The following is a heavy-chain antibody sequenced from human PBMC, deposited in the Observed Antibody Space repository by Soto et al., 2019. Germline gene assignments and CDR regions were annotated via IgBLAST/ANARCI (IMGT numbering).Heavy chain of an antibody. CDR2: IYSSEII. V-gene: IGHV4-4*07. J-gene: IGHJ4*02. Sequence: SESLSVPCIVYVVSISTFYWSWIRQPAGKGLELIGRIYSSEIINYNPALKSRVTMSLDTSKNQFSLKLSSVTAADPAVYFCATVSYVGATDYWGQGTQVTVS. CDR3: ATVSYVGATDY. CDR1: VVSISTFY. D-gene: IGHD1-26*01.